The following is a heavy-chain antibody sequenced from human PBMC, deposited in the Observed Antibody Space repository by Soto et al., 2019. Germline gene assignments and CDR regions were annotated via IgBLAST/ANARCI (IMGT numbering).Heavy chain of an antibody. CDR1: GGSINTYY. CDR3: ARGGRAAYYYYLGV. Sequence: QVQLQESGPGLVKPSETLSLTCNVSGGSINTYYWSWIRQPPGKGLEWIGYIYYSGSTNYNPSLKSRVTMSVDTPKNQFSLKLSSVTAADTAVYYCARGGRAAYYYYLGVWGKGTTVTVSS. CDR2: IYYSGST. J-gene: IGHJ6*03. V-gene: IGHV4-59*01.